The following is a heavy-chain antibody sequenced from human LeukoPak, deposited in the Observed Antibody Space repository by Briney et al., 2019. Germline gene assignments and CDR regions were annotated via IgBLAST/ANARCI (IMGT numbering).Heavy chain of an antibody. J-gene: IGHJ6*02. CDR1: GGTFSSYT. CDR2: IIPILGIA. V-gene: IGHV1-69*02. Sequence: GASVKVSCKASGGTFSSYTISWVRQAPGQGLEWMGRIIPILGIANYAQEFQGRVTITADKSTSTAYMELSSLRSEDTAVYYCARGPEPTADYYYGMDVWGQGTTVTVSS. CDR3: ARGPEPTADYYYGMDV.